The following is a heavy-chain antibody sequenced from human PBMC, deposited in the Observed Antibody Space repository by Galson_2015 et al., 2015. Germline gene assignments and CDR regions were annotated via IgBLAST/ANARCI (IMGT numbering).Heavy chain of an antibody. Sequence: SLRLSCAVSGLTFRSYGMHWVRQAAGKGLEWVAIIWYDGSEKYYVDSVQGRFTISRDNSKNTLYLQMNSPRAEDTAVYYCATARGAGYYMDVWGKGTTVTVS. D-gene: IGHD3-10*01. V-gene: IGHV3-33*01. CDR3: ATARGAGYYMDV. CDR2: IWYDGSEK. CDR1: GLTFRSYG. J-gene: IGHJ6*03.